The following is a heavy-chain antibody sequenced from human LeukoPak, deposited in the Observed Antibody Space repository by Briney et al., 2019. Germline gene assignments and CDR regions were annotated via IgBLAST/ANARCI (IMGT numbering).Heavy chain of an antibody. CDR1: GFTFNTFN. CDR2: INSGGDYK. CDR3: ARGHYDVLASSYKWTPDY. D-gene: IGHD3-9*01. J-gene: IGHJ4*02. V-gene: IGHV3-21*01. Sequence: GGSLRLSCAPSGFTFNTFNMNWFRQAPGKGLEWVSSINSGGDYKYYADSVKGRFTTSRDNAKNSLSLQLSSLRVEDTAIYYCARGHYDVLASSYKWTPDYWGQGTLVPSPQ.